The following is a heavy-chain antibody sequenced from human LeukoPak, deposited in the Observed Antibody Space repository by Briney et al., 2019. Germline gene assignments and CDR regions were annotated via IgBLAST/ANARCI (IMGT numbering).Heavy chain of an antibody. CDR1: GYTFTGYH. Sequence: GASVKVSCKASGYTFTGYHMHWVRQAPGKGLEWMGGFDPEDGETIYAQKFQGRVTMTEDTSTDTAYMELSSLRSEDTAVYYCATDSRGDPYAFDIWGQGTMVTVSS. CDR2: FDPEDGET. D-gene: IGHD4-17*01. J-gene: IGHJ3*02. V-gene: IGHV1-24*01. CDR3: ATDSRGDPYAFDI.